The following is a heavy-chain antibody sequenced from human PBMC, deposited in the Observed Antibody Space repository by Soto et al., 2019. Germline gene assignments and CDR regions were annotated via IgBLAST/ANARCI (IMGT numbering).Heavy chain of an antibody. J-gene: IGHJ5*01. CDR1: GFSVSVDS. CDR2: FYNTGGT. Sequence: EVQLVESGGGLIQPGGSLRLSCAASGFSVSVDSMIWVRQAPGRGLEWVSLFYNTGGTHYAASVKGRFIISKDISQNTLYLQMNSLRAEDTAVYFCARHDWLESWGQGTLVTVSS. CDR3: ARHDWLES. V-gene: IGHV3-53*01.